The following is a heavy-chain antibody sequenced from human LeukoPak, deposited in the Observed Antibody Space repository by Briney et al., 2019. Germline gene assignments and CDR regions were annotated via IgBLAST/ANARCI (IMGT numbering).Heavy chain of an antibody. CDR3: AKLSYYCSSTRCRYFQH. D-gene: IGHD2-2*01. V-gene: IGHV3-23*01. Sequence: GGSLRLSCAASGFTFSSYAMSWVRQAPGRGLEWASAISGSGGSTYYADSVKGRFTISRDNSKNTLYLQMNSLRAEDTAVYYCAKLSYYCSSTRCRYFQHWGQGTLVTVSS. CDR1: GFTFSSYA. J-gene: IGHJ1*01. CDR2: ISGSGGST.